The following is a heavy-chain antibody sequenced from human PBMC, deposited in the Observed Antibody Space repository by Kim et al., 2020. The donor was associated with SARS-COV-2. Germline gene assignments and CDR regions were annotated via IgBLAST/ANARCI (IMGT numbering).Heavy chain of an antibody. J-gene: IGHJ4*02. Sequence: AQKFQGRVTITADESTSTAYMEQSSLRSEDTAVYYCAREMSRVAAGLFDYWGQGTLVTVSS. V-gene: IGHV1-69*01. CDR3: AREMSRVAAGLFDY. D-gene: IGHD6-13*01.